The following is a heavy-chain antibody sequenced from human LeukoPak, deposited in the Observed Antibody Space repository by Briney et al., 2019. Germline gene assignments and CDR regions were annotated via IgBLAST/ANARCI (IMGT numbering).Heavy chain of an antibody. CDR2: ISFDGTNK. CDR1: GFTFSSYG. J-gene: IGHJ6*03. CDR3: AKGPKPGAITMVRGVRSYYYYMDV. V-gene: IGHV3-30*18. D-gene: IGHD3-10*01. Sequence: PGRSLRLSCAASGFTFSSYGMHWVRQAPGKGLEWVAVISFDGTNKFYADSVKGRFTISRDNSKNTLYLQMNSLRAEDTAVYYCAKGPKPGAITMVRGVRSYYYYMDVWGKGTTVTISS.